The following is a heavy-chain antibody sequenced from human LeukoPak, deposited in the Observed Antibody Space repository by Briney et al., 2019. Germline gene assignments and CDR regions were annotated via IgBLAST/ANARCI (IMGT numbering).Heavy chain of an antibody. J-gene: IGHJ3*02. Sequence: PGGSLRLSCAASGFTFSTYSMNWVRQAPGKGLEWVSFISGSSSYIYYADSVKGRFTISRDNAKNSLYLQVNSLRAEDTAVYYCAKARPDAFDIWGQGTMVTVSS. CDR3: AKARPDAFDI. V-gene: IGHV3-21*04. CDR2: ISGSSSYI. CDR1: GFTFSTYS.